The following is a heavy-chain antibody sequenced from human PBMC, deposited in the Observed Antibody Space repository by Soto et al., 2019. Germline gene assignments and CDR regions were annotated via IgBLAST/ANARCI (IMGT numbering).Heavy chain of an antibody. J-gene: IGHJ4*02. CDR3: VRRVSGNYDY. D-gene: IGHD1-7*01. CDR2: ISSNGGTT. CDR1: GFTFSSYD. V-gene: IGHV3-64*01. Sequence: EVQLAESGGGMVQPGGSLRLSCVASGFTFSSYDMHWVRQAPGKGLEYVSSISSNGGTTYYGNSVKGRFTISRDNSKNKLYLQMGSLRAEDMAVYYCVRRVSGNYDYCGQGTLVTVSS.